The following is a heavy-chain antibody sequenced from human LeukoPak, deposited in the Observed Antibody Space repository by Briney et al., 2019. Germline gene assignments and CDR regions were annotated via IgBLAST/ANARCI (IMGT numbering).Heavy chain of an antibody. D-gene: IGHD5-18*01. V-gene: IGHV4-59*01. CDR3: ARSRIQLWSHFDY. CDR1: GGSISSYC. J-gene: IGHJ4*02. Sequence: SETLSLTCTVSGGSISSYCWSWIRQPPGKGLEWIGYIYYSGSTNYNPSLKSRVTTSVDTSKNQFSLKLSSVTAADTAVYYCARSRIQLWSHFDYWGQGTLVTVSS. CDR2: IYYSGST.